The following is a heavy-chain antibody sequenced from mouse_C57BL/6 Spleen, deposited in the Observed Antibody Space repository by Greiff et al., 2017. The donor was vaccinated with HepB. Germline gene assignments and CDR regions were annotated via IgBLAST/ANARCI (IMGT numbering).Heavy chain of an antibody. Sequence: QVQLQQPGAELVRPGSSVKLSCKASGYTFTSYWMHWVKQRPIQGLEWIGNIDPSDSETHYNQKFKDKATLTVDKSSSTAYMQLSSLTSEDSAVYYCAQTAQEGYFDVWGTGTTVTVSS. V-gene: IGHV1-52*01. CDR1: GYTFTSYW. CDR3: AQTAQEGYFDV. CDR2: IDPSDSET. J-gene: IGHJ1*03. D-gene: IGHD3-2*02.